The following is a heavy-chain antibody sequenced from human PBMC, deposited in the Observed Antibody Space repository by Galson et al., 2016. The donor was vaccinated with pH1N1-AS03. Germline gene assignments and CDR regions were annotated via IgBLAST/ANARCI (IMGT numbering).Heavy chain of an antibody. D-gene: IGHD3-3*01. J-gene: IGHJ3*02. Sequence: SLRLSCAASGFIFSGYWMSWVRQAPGKGLEWVAKIKQDGSEKYYVDAVKGRFTIARDNAKNSVYLQMNSLRAEDTAVYNCARGKDFWSGYPDDPFDIWGLGTRVTVSS. CDR3: ARGKDFWSGYPDDPFDI. CDR2: IKQDGSEK. CDR1: GFIFSGYW. V-gene: IGHV3-7*03.